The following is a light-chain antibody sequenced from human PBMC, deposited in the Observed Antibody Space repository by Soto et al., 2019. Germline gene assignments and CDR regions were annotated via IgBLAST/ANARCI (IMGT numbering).Light chain of an antibody. V-gene: IGKV3-15*01. CDR1: QSVSNDF. CDR3: QPYNNWPLT. J-gene: IGKJ4*01. Sequence: VLTQSPGTLSLSPGERATLSCRASQSVSNDFLAWYQQKPGQAPRLLIYGASTRATGVPTRFSGSRSGAEFTLTINSLQSEDFAVYYCQPYNNWPLTFGGGTKVDIK. CDR2: GAS.